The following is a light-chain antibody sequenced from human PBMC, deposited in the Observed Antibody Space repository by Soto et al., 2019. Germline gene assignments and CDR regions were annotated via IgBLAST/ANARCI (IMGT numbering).Light chain of an antibody. CDR3: QTWGTGIRV. CDR1: SGHTNYA. V-gene: IGLV4-69*01. Sequence: QSVLTQSPSASASLGASVKFTCTLSSGHTNYAIAWLQQQPGKGPRYLMKLNSDGRHTKGDGIPDRFSGSSSGAERYLTISSLQSDDEADYCCQTWGTGIRVFGGGTQLTVL. CDR2: LNSDGRH. J-gene: IGLJ2*01.